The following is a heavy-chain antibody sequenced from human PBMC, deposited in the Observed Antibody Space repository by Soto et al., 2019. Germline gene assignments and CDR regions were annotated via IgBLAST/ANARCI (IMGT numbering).Heavy chain of an antibody. CDR3: AREEQQLRGGHAFDI. Sequence: QVQLVQSGAEVKKPGASVKVSCKASGYTFTGYYMHWVRQAPGQGLEWMGWINPNSGGTNYAQKFQGSVTMTRDTSISTAYMELSRLRSDDTAVYYCAREEQQLRGGHAFDIWGQGTMVTVSS. J-gene: IGHJ3*02. CDR1: GYTFTGYY. V-gene: IGHV1-2*04. CDR2: INPNSGGT. D-gene: IGHD6-13*01.